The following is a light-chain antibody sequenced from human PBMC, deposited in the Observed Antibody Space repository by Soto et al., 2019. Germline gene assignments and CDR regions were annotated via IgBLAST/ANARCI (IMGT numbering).Light chain of an antibody. CDR1: NRVVATYNL. J-gene: IGLJ2*01. Sequence: QFVLTPPASVSGAGGESIGISCTGNNRVVATYNLVSWYQQHPGKVPRLISYEGSERPSGVSNRFSGSKSGNTASLTISGLQAEDEADYYCCSYSGSSTLLFCGGTKVSV. CDR3: CSYSGSSTLL. V-gene: IGLV2-23*01. CDR2: EGS.